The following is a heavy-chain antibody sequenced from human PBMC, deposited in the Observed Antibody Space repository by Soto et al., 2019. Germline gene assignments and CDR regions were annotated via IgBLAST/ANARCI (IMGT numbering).Heavy chain of an antibody. Sequence: GESLKISCKGSGYRFTSYWIGWVRQMPGKGLEWMGIIYPGDSDTRYSPSFQGQVTISADKSISTAYLQWSSLKASDTAMYYCARQQRLVLDYYYGMDVWGQGTTVTFSS. CDR3: ARQQRLVLDYYYGMDV. D-gene: IGHD6-19*01. CDR2: IYPGDSDT. CDR1: GYRFTSYW. J-gene: IGHJ6*02. V-gene: IGHV5-51*01.